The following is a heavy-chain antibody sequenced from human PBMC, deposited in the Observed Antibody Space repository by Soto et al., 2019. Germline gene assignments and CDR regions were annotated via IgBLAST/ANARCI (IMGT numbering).Heavy chain of an antibody. Sequence: QVQLQESGPGLVKPSETLSLTCTVSGGSISSYYWSWIRQPAGKGLEWIGRIYTNGSTNYNPSLKSRGIMSVYTAKNQFSLKLSSVTAADTAVYYCARDSSGWPPDYWGQGTLVTVSS. V-gene: IGHV4-4*07. D-gene: IGHD6-19*01. CDR2: IYTNGST. CDR3: ARDSSGWPPDY. J-gene: IGHJ4*02. CDR1: GGSISSYY.